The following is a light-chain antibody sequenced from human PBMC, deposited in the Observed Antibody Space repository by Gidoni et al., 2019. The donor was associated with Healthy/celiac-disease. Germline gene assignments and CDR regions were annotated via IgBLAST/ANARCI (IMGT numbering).Light chain of an antibody. J-gene: IGLJ1*01. CDR2: EVS. Sequence: ASVSGSPGQSITISCTGTSSDVGGYNYVSWYQQHPGKAPKLMIYEVSNRPSGVSNRFSGSKSGNTASLTISGLQAEDEADYYCSSYTSSSTLYVFGTGTKVTVL. V-gene: IGLV2-14*01. CDR3: SSYTSSSTLYV. CDR1: SSDVGGYNY.